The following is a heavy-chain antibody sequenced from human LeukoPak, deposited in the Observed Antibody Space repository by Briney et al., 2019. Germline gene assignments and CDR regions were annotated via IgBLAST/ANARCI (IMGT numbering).Heavy chain of an antibody. Sequence: PSETLSLTCTVSGGSISSSSYYWGWIRQPPGKGLEWIGSIYYSGSTYYNPSLKSRVTISVDTSKNQFSLKLSSVTAADTAVYYCARGRSSSSNYMDVWGKGTTVTVSS. CDR3: ARGRSSSSNYMDV. CDR1: GGSISSSSYY. CDR2: IYYSGST. V-gene: IGHV4-39*07. J-gene: IGHJ6*03. D-gene: IGHD6-6*01.